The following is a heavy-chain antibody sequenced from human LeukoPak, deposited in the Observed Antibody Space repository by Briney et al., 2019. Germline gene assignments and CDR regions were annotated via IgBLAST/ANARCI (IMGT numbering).Heavy chain of an antibody. CDR2: ISSSSSYI. V-gene: IGHV3-21*01. CDR1: GFTFSSYS. CDR3: ARDHSSSSGVDY. Sequence: GGSLRLSCAASGFTFSSYSMNWVRQAPGKGLEWVSSISSSSSYIYYADSVKGRFTISRDNAKNSLHLQMNSLRAEDTAVYYCARDHSSSSGVDYWGQGTLVTVSS. J-gene: IGHJ4*02. D-gene: IGHD6-6*01.